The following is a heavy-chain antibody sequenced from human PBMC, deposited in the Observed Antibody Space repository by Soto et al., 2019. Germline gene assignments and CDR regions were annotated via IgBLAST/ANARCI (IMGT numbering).Heavy chain of an antibody. V-gene: IGHV3-30*18. D-gene: IGHD3-10*01. CDR2: ISYDGSNK. CDR3: AKDGSMVRGGYYYYMDV. CDR1: GFTFSSYG. Sequence: GGSLRLSCAASGFTFSSYGMHWVRQAPGKGLEWVAVISYDGSNKYYADSVKGRFTISRDNSKNTLYLQMNSLRAEDTAVYYCAKDGSMVRGGYYYYMDVWGKGTTVTVSS. J-gene: IGHJ6*03.